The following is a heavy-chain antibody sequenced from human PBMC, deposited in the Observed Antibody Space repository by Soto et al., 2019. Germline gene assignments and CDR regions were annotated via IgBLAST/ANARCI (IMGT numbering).Heavy chain of an antibody. CDR2: INPNSGGT. CDR3: ARESIVAAGTTSFDY. D-gene: IGHD6-13*01. CDR1: GYSFTGNS. J-gene: IGHJ4*02. Sequence: ASVKVSCKASGYSFTGNSMHWVRQAPGQGLEWMGWINPNSGGTNYAQKFQGWVTMTRDTSISTAYMELSRLRSDDTAVYYCARESIVAAGTTSFDYWGQGTLVTVSS. V-gene: IGHV1-2*04.